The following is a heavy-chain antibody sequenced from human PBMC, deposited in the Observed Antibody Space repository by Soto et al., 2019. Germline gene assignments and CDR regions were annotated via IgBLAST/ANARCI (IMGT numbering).Heavy chain of an antibody. D-gene: IGHD6-19*01. V-gene: IGHV4-61*01. J-gene: IGHJ4*02. CDR2: IYYSGST. CDR1: GGYVSSGSYY. Sequence: SETLSLTCTVSGGYVSSGSYYWSWIRQPPGKGLEWIGYIYYSGSTNYNPSLKSRVTISVDTSKNQFSLKLSSVTAADTAVYYCARVSVAGDYWGQGTLVTVSS. CDR3: ARVSVAGDY.